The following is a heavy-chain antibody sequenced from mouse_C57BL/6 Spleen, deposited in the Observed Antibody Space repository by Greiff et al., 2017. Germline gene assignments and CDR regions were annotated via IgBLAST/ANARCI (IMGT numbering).Heavy chain of an antibody. J-gene: IGHJ4*01. CDR1: GYTFPSYW. V-gene: IGHV1-69*01. CDR2: LDPSDRYP. D-gene: IGHD2-4*01. CDR3: ARMGDYDGYYAMDY. Sequence: QVQLQQPGAELVMPGASVKLSCKASGYTFPSYWMHWVKQRPGQGLELIGELDPSDRYPHSNQQFKGKSTLTVDKSSSTAYMQLSSWTSEDSAVYYCARMGDYDGYYAMDYWGQGTSVTVSS.